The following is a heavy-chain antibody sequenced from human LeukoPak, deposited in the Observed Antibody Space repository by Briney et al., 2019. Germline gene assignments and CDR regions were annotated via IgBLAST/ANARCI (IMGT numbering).Heavy chain of an antibody. CDR2: IYYSGST. V-gene: IGHV4-59*12. D-gene: IGHD3-3*01. J-gene: IGHJ4*02. CDR3: ARGGRIWRYYFDY. CDR1: GGSISSYY. Sequence: PSETLSLTCTVSGGSISSYYWSWIRQPPGKGLEWIGYIYYSGSTNYNPSLKSRVTISVDTSKNQFSLKLSSVTAADTAVYYCARGGRIWRYYFDYWGQGTLVTVSS.